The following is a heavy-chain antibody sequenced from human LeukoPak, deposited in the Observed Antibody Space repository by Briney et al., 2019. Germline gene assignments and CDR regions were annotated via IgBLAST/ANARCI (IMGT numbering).Heavy chain of an antibody. V-gene: IGHV3-23*01. CDR3: AKGAYYYGSGSYTDY. CDR1: GFTFSRYA. D-gene: IGHD3-10*01. CDR2: ISGSGGST. J-gene: IGHJ4*02. Sequence: GGSLRLSRAASGFTFSRYAMSWVRQAPGKGLAWVSAISGSGGSTYYADSVKGRFTISRDNSKNTLYLQMNSLRAEDTAVYYCAKGAYYYGSGSYTDYWGQGTLVTVSS.